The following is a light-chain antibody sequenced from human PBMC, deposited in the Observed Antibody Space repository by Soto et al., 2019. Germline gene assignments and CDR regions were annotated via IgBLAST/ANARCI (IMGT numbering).Light chain of an antibody. V-gene: IGKV1-5*03. CDR1: QSISTW. CDR3: QQYNSYSET. CDR2: EAS. J-gene: IGKJ1*01. Sequence: DIQLTQSPSFLSASVGDRVTITCRASQSISTWLAWYQQKSGKAPKLLIYEASTLGSGVPSRFSGSGSGTEFTLTISSLQPDDFATYYCQQYNSYSETFGQGTKVDIK.